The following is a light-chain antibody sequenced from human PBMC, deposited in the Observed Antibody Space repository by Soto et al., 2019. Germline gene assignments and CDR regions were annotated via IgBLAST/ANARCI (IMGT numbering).Light chain of an antibody. CDR2: DVS. J-gene: IGLJ1*01. Sequence: QSALTQPASVSGSPGQSITISCTGTSSDVGGYNYVSWYQQYPGKAPKLMIYDVSNRPSGVSNRFPGSKSGNTASLTISGLQAEDESDYYCSSYTGSSTYVFGTGTKLTVL. CDR3: SSYTGSSTYV. CDR1: SSDVGGYNY. V-gene: IGLV2-14*01.